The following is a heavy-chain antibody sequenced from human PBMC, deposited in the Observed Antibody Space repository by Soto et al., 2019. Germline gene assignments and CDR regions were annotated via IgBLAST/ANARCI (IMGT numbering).Heavy chain of an antibody. Sequence: ASVKVSCKASGYTFTSYDINWVRQATGQGLEWMGWMNPNSGNTGYAQKFQGRVTMTRNTSISTAYMELSSLRSEDTAVYYCARDVIEAAAVVNYYYGMDVWGQGTTVTVSS. CDR2: MNPNSGNT. CDR1: GYTFTSYD. V-gene: IGHV1-8*01. D-gene: IGHD6-13*01. CDR3: ARDVIEAAAVVNYYYGMDV. J-gene: IGHJ6*02.